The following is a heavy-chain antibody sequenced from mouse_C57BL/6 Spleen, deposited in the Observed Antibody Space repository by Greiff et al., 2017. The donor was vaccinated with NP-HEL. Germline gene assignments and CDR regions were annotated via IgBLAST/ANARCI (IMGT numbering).Heavy chain of an antibody. CDR3: TRDRELEFAY. CDR1: GFTFSSYA. D-gene: IGHD1-3*01. J-gene: IGHJ3*01. CDR2: ISSGGDYI. Sequence: LVESGEGLVKPGGFLKLSCAASGFTFSSYAMSWVRQTPEKRLEWVAYISSGGDYIYYADTVKGRFTISRDNARNTLYLQMSSLKSEDTAMYYCTRDRELEFAYWGQGTLVTVSA. V-gene: IGHV5-9-1*02.